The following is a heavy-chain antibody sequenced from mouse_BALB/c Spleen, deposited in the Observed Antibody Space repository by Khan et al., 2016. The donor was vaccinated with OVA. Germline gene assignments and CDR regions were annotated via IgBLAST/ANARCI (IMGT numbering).Heavy chain of an antibody. Sequence: VRLQQSGPDLVKPGASVKISCKASGYSFTLYYMSWVKQSHGKSLEWIGRVNPNTDNINYNQEFKGKAILTVNKSSNTAYMELRSLTSEDSAGYCCAIGYAFFASWGQGTLVTVSA. CDR2: VNPNTDNI. V-gene: IGHV1-26*01. CDR3: AIGYAFFAS. CDR1: GYSFTLYY. D-gene: IGHD2-14*01. J-gene: IGHJ3*01.